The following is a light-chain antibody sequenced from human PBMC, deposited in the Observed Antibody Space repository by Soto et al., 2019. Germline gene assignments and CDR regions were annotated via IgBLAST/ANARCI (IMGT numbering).Light chain of an antibody. CDR2: EVS. J-gene: IGLJ2*01. CDR1: SSDVGSYNR. Sequence: QSVLTQPPSVSGSPGQSVTISCTGTSSDVGSYNRVSWYQQPPGTAPKHMIYEVSNRPSGVADRFSGPKPGNTASLTISGLQAEDEADYDCRSYTSSSIFGPGVVFGGGAKLTVL. CDR3: RSYTSSSIFGPGVV. V-gene: IGLV2-18*02.